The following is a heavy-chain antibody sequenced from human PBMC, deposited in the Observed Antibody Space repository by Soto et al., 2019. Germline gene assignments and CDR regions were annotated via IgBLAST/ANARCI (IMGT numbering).Heavy chain of an antibody. V-gene: IGHV4-59*01. D-gene: IGHD4-4*01. CDR2: IHSTGSA. J-gene: IGHJ4*02. CDR3: AREADYTFDY. Sequence: SETLSLTCTVSAGFMSSYNWGWIRQPPGKGLEWIGYIHSTGSANYNPSLKSRVTISIDTSKNQFSLKLHSVTAADAAVYFCAREADYTFDYWGQGTLVTVSS. CDR1: AGFMSSYN.